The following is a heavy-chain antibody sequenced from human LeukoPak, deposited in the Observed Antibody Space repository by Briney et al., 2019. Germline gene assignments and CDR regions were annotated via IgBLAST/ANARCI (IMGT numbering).Heavy chain of an antibody. CDR1: GFTFDDYG. J-gene: IGHJ3*02. CDR3: ARDLSSGYYDAFDI. CDR2: INWNGGST. Sequence: PGGSLRLSCAASGFTFDDYGMSWVRQAPGKGLEWVSGINWNGGSTGYADSVKGRFTISRDNAKNSLYLQMNSLRAEDTALYYCARDLSSGYYDAFDIWGKGTTVTISS. V-gene: IGHV3-20*04. D-gene: IGHD3-22*01.